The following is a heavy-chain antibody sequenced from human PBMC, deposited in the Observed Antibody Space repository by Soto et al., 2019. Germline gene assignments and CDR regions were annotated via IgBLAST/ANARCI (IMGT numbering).Heavy chain of an antibody. CDR3: ARRGLILSPQGWFDP. CDR1: GPSCRCFY. J-gene: IGHJ5*02. V-gene: IGHV4-34*01. CDR2: INHSGST. D-gene: IGHD3-16*01. Sequence: SRTRTCYGPSCRCFYLIRLGPQPGKGLEWIGEINHSGSTNYNPSLKSRVTISVDTSKNQFSLKLSSVTAADTAVEDGARRGLILSPQGWFDPWGRGTMV.